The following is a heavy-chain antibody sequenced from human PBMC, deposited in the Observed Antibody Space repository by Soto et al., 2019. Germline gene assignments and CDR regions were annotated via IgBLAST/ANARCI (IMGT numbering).Heavy chain of an antibody. CDR3: ASEARVVVMGGVAY. Sequence: VRVCCTASGDTFTVYDMHGVRQANGQGLEWMGWINPNSGGTNYAQKFQGRVTMTRDTSISTAYMELSRLRSDDTAVDYCASEARVVVMGGVAYWGQGTLVTVS. D-gene: IGHD3-22*01. CDR2: INPNSGGT. CDR1: GDTFTVYD. J-gene: IGHJ4*02. V-gene: IGHV1-2*02.